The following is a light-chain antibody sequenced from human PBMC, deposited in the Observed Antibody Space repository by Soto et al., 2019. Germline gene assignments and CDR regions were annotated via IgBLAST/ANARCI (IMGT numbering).Light chain of an antibody. CDR1: SIYVGTYNL. CDR3: CSYATSISYV. J-gene: IGLJ1*01. Sequence: QSVLTQSASVSGSPGQSITISCTGTSIYVGTYNLVSWYQHHPGKAPKLLIYDGTKRPSGVSNRFSGSKSGNTASLTISGLQAEDEADYYCCSYATSISYVFGTGTKVTVL. CDR2: DGT. V-gene: IGLV2-23*01.